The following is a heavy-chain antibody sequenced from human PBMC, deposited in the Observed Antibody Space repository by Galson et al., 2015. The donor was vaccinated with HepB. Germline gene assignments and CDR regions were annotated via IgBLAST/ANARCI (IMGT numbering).Heavy chain of an antibody. J-gene: IGHJ2*01. V-gene: IGHV3-48*03. CDR1: RFTFSSYE. D-gene: IGHD4/OR15-4a*01. Sequence: SLRLSCAASRFTFSSYEMNWVRQAPGKGLEWVSYISSSGSTIYYADSVKGRFTISRDNAKNSLYLQMNSLRVEDTAVYYCAREYGGYWYFDLWGRGTLVTVSS. CDR2: ISSSGSTI. CDR3: AREYGGYWYFDL.